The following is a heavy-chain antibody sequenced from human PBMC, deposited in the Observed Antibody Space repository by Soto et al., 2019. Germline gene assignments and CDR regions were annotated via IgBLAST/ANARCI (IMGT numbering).Heavy chain of an antibody. CDR3: ARKSPLLWFGELLSDAFDI. V-gene: IGHV1-69*02. CDR2: IIPILGIA. D-gene: IGHD3-10*01. CDR1: GGTFSSYT. J-gene: IGHJ3*02. Sequence: QVQLVQSGAEVKKPGFSVTVSCKDSGGTFSSYTISWERQAPGQGLEWMGRIIPILGIANYAQKFQGRVTITADKSTSTAYMELSSLRSEDTAVYYCARKSPLLWFGELLSDAFDIWGQGTMVTVSS.